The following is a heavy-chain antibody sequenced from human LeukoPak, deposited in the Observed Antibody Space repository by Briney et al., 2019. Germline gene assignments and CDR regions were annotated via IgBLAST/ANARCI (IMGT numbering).Heavy chain of an antibody. CDR3: ARDRGQDDPIDI. V-gene: IGHV3-33*01. CDR1: GFTLRSYG. J-gene: IGHJ4*02. D-gene: IGHD3-10*01. CDR2: IWHDGSVL. Sequence: PGRSLRLSCAASGFTLRSYGMRWVRQAPGEGLEWVAVIWHDGSVLDYSESVKGRFTVSRDNRKNTLYLQMDSLRVEDTAVYYCARDRGQDDPIDIWGQGTLVTVSS.